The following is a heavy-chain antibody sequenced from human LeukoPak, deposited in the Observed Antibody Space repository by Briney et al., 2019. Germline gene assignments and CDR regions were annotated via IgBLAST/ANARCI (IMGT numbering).Heavy chain of an antibody. CDR3: ARVAVAGDFDAFDI. V-gene: IGHV4-39*01. D-gene: IGHD6-19*01. J-gene: IGHJ3*02. Sequence: SETLSLTCTVSGDSISSSSYYWDWIRQPPGKGLEWIGSIYYSGSTYYNPSLKSRVTISVDTSKNQFSLKLSSVTAADTAVYYCARVAVAGDFDAFDIWGQGTMVTVSS. CDR2: IYYSGST. CDR1: GDSISSSSYY.